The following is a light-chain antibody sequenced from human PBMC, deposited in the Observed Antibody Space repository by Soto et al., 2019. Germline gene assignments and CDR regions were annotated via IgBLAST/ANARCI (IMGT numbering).Light chain of an antibody. CDR1: QSVYSNY. CDR3: QQYGNSRT. J-gene: IGKJ5*01. Sequence: EIVLTQSPGTLSLSPGERATLSCRASQSVYSNYLAWYQQKPGQAPRLLIYDASSRATGIPDRFSGSGSGPDFTLTISRLEPEDFAVYYCQQYGNSRTFGQGTRLEIK. V-gene: IGKV3-20*01. CDR2: DAS.